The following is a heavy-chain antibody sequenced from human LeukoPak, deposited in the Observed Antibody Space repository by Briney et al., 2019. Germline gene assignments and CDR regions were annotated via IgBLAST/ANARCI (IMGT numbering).Heavy chain of an antibody. CDR1: GFTFDDYT. CDR2: ISWNSGSI. CDR3: AKDMSARAFGGVIVIHSCFDY. D-gene: IGHD3-16*02. J-gene: IGHJ4*02. Sequence: GRSLRLSCAASGFTFDDYTMHWVRQAPGKGLEWVSGISWNSGSIGYADSVKGRFTISRDNANNSLYLQMNSLRAEDTALYYCAKDMSARAFGGVIVIHSCFDYWGQGTLVTVSS. V-gene: IGHV3-9*01.